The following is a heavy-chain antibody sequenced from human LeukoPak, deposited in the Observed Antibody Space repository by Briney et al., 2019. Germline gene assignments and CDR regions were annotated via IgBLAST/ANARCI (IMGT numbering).Heavy chain of an antibody. Sequence: GGSLRLSCAASGFTFSSYAMHWVRQAPGKGLEWVAVISYDGSNKYYADSVKGRFTISRDNSKNTLYLQMNSLRAEDTTVYYCARDRFDFWSGYSPDAFDIWGQGTMVTVSS. V-gene: IGHV3-30-3*01. CDR3: ARDRFDFWSGYSPDAFDI. CDR2: ISYDGSNK. CDR1: GFTFSSYA. D-gene: IGHD3-3*01. J-gene: IGHJ3*02.